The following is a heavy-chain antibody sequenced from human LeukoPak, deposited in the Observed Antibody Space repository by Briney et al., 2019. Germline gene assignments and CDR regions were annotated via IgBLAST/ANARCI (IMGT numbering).Heavy chain of an antibody. D-gene: IGHD4-23*01. J-gene: IGHJ3*01. Sequence: GGSLRLSCAASGFIFSIYWMSWVRQAPGRGLEWVANIKEDGSSKYYVDSVKGRFTISRDNAKKSLYLEMNSLRAEDTAVYYCARERVATASAFDLWGQGTMVTVSS. CDR1: GFIFSIYW. CDR3: ARERVATASAFDL. CDR2: IKEDGSSK. V-gene: IGHV3-7*01.